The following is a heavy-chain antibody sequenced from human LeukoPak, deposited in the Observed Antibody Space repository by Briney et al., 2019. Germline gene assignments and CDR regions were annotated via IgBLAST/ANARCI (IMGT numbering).Heavy chain of an antibody. CDR2: ISYDGSNK. V-gene: IGHV3-30-3*01. J-gene: IGHJ4*02. CDR1: GFTFSRYA. CDR3: ARDQGG. D-gene: IGHD1-26*01. Sequence: PGRSLRLSCAASGFTFSRYAMHWVRQAPGKGLEWVAVISYDGSNKYYADSVKGRFTISRDNSKNTLYLQMNSLRAEDTAVYYCARDQGGWGQGTLVTVSS.